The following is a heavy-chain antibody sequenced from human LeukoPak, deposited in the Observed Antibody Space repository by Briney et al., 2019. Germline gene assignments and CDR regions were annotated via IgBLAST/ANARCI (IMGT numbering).Heavy chain of an antibody. Sequence: GGSLRLSCTASGFTFEDYAIHWVRHTPGKGPQWVSGISWNSYSKGYLDSVRGRFTVSRDNAKNSLYLQMNSLSAEDTALYYCAKESPYGSPRIYYFDQWGRGALVTVSS. D-gene: IGHD1-14*01. V-gene: IGHV3-9*01. CDR2: ISWNSYSK. CDR1: GFTFEDYA. CDR3: AKESPYGSPRIYYFDQ. J-gene: IGHJ4*02.